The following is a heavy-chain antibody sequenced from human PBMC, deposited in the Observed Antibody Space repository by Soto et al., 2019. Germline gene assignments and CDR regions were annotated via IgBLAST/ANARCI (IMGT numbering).Heavy chain of an antibody. J-gene: IGHJ4*02. V-gene: IGHV1-3*01. CDR1: GYTFTSYA. Sequence: ASVKVSCEASGYTFTSYAMHWVRQAPGQRLEWMGWINAGNGNTKYSQKFQGRVTITRDTSASTAYMELSSLRSEDTAVYYCARVSERWYEDYWGQGTLVTVSS. D-gene: IGHD6-13*01. CDR3: ARVSERWYEDY. CDR2: INAGNGNT.